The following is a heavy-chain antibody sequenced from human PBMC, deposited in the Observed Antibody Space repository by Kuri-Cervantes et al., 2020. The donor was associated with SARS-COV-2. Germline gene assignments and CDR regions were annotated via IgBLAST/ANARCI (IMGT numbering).Heavy chain of an antibody. Sequence: GSLRLSCAVYGGSFSGYYLSWIRQPPGKGLDWIGEINHSGSTNYNPSLKRRVNISLDTSKNQFSRKLSSVSAADTAVYYFASNGYTAMVEFYFDYWGQGTLVTVSS. D-gene: IGHD5-18*01. V-gene: IGHV4-34*01. CDR1: GGSFSGYY. J-gene: IGHJ4*02. CDR3: ASNGYTAMVEFYFDY. CDR2: INHSGST.